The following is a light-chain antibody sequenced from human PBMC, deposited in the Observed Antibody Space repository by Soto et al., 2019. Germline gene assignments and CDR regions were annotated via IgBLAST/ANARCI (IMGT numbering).Light chain of an antibody. CDR1: QSVRSN. J-gene: IGKJ1*01. V-gene: IGKV3-15*01. CDR2: AAS. CDR3: HQYNNWPPWT. Sequence: ETVMTQSPATLSVSPGERATLSCRASQSVRSNLAWYQQKPGQAPRLLIYAASTRATGIPARFSGSGSGTEFTLTISSLQSEDFAVHYCHQYNNWPPWTFGQGTKVEIK.